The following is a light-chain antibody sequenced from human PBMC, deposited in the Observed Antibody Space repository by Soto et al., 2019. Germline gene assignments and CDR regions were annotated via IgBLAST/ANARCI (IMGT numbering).Light chain of an antibody. Sequence: QSVLTQPPSVSAAPGQEVTISCSGSSSNIGVNYVSWYQQLPGTAPKLLIYENDKRPSEIPDRFSASKSGATATLGITGLQTGDEADYYCGTWDTSLSGGVFGTG. V-gene: IGLV1-51*02. CDR3: GTWDTSLSGGV. CDR2: END. CDR1: SSNIGVNY. J-gene: IGLJ1*01.